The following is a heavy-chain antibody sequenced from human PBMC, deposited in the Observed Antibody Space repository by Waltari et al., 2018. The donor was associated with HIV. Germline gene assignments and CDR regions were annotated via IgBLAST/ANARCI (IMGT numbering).Heavy chain of an antibody. D-gene: IGHD3-22*01. CDR2: IIPILNIA. Sequence: QVQLVQSGAEVKKPGSSVKVSCKASGGTFSRYPISWWRQAPGQGLEWMGRIIPILNIANYAQNFQGRVTITADKSTSAAYMELSSLRSDDTALYFCARGYDRGAFDIWGQGTMVTVSS. CDR3: ARGYDRGAFDI. J-gene: IGHJ3*02. CDR1: GGTFSRYP. V-gene: IGHV1-69*02.